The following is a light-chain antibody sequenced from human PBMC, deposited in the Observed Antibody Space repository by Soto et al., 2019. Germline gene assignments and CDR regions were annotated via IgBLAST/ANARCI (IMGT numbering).Light chain of an antibody. CDR3: AAWDDSLNGPVV. V-gene: IGLV1-44*01. J-gene: IGLJ2*01. CDR1: SSNIGSNT. CDR2: SNN. Sequence: QSALTQPPSASGTPGQRVTISCSGSSSNIGSNTVNWYQQLPGTAPKLLIYSNNQRPSGVPDRFSGSKSGTSASLAINGLQSEDEADYYCAAWDDSLNGPVVFGGGTKLTVL.